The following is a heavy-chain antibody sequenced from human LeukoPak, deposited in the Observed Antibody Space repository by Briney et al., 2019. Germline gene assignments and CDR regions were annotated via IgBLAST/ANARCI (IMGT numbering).Heavy chain of an antibody. CDR3: ARGRTGTPFDY. V-gene: IGHV3-11*06. CDR1: GFTFSDYY. Sequence: PGGSLRLSCADSGFTFSDYYMSWIRHAPGTGLDWVSYISSSSSYTNYADSVKGRFTISRDNAKNSLYLQMNSLRAEDTAVYYCARGRTGTPFDYWGQGTLVTVSS. CDR2: ISSSSSYT. J-gene: IGHJ4*02. D-gene: IGHD1-1*01.